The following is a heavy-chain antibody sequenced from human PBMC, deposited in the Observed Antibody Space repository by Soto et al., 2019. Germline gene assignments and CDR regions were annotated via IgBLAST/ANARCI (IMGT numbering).Heavy chain of an antibody. V-gene: IGHV4-34*01. CDR1: GGSFSGYY. CDR3: ARAYGDYVFDS. J-gene: IGHJ4*02. CDR2: INHSGST. D-gene: IGHD4-17*01. Sequence: PSETLSLTWAVYGGSFSGYYWSWIRQPPGKGLEWIGEINHSGSTNYNPSLKSRVTISVDTSKNQFSLKLSSVTAADTAVYYCARAYGDYVFDSCGQGTLVT.